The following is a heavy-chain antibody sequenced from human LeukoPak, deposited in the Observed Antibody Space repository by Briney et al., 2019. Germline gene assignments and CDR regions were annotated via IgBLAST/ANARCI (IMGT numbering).Heavy chain of an antibody. CDR2: MNQDGTEI. CDR1: GFNFSPYC. V-gene: IGHV3-7*01. CDR3: TRGRGDY. Sequence: PGGSLRLSCAASGFNFSPYCMAWVRQAPGEGLEWVANMNQDGTEIYYVGSGKGRFTISRDNAKNSLYLQMDSLRAEDTAFYYCTRGRGDYWDQGTLVTVSS. J-gene: IGHJ4*02.